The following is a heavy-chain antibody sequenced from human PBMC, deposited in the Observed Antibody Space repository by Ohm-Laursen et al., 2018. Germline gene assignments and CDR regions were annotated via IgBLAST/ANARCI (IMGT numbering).Heavy chain of an antibody. D-gene: IGHD2-2*01. CDR2: ISSSGSTI. CDR3: ATEIPQYCSSTSCTDY. CDR1: GFTFSDYY. Sequence: SLRLSCAASGFTFSDYYMSWIRQAPGKGLEWVSYISSSGSTIYYADSVKGRFTISRDNAKNSLYLQMNSLRAEDTAVYYCATEIPQYCSSTSCTDYWGQGTLVTVSS. V-gene: IGHV3-11*01. J-gene: IGHJ4*02.